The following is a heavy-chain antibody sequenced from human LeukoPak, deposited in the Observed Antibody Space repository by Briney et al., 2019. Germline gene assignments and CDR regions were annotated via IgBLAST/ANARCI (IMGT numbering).Heavy chain of an antibody. Sequence: GASVKVSCKASGYTFTSYGISWVRQAPGQGLEWMGWISAYNGNTNYAQKLQGRVTMTEDTSTDTAYMELSSLRSEDTAVYYCALHGGYCSSTSCYDEGVWGQGTMVTVSS. J-gene: IGHJ3*01. D-gene: IGHD2-2*01. V-gene: IGHV1-18*01. CDR2: ISAYNGNT. CDR1: GYTFTSYG. CDR3: ALHGGYCSSTSCYDEGV.